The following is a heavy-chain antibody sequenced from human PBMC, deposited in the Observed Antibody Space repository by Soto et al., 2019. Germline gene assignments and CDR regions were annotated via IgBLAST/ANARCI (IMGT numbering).Heavy chain of an antibody. V-gene: IGHV4-30-4*01. CDR3: ASRRSTGRALLFDP. D-gene: IGHD1-26*01. CDR1: GGSISSGDYY. Sequence: SETLSLTCTVSGGSISSGDYYWSWIRQPPGKGLEWIGYIHYSGSTYYNPSLKSRVTISVDTSKNQFSLKLSSVTAADTAVYYCASRRSTGRALLFDPWGQGTLVTVSS. CDR2: IHYSGST. J-gene: IGHJ5*02.